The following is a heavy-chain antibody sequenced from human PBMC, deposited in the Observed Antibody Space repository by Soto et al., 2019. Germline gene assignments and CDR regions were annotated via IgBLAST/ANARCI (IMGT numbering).Heavy chain of an antibody. J-gene: IGHJ4*02. CDR1: GYTLTELS. CDR3: ATDSYDLWSGAPRY. D-gene: IGHD3-3*01. CDR2: FDPEDGET. Sequence: ASVQVSCTVSGYTLTELSMHWVRQAPGHGREGMGGFDPEDGETIYAQKFQGRVTMTEDTSTDTAYMELSSLRSEDTAVYYCATDSYDLWSGAPRYWGQGTLVTVSS. V-gene: IGHV1-24*01.